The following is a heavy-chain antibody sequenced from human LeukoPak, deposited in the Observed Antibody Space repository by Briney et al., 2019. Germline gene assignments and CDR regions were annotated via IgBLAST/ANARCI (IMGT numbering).Heavy chain of an antibody. Sequence: SDTLSLICAVSGGSVNGYYWSWIRHTPGMGLEWIGYIYSSGDINYNPSLTSRLTMSVDTSNNQVSLKLSSVTAADTAVYFCARQPPNTASFDYWGQGTLVTVSS. D-gene: IGHD2-21*02. CDR2: IYSSGDI. CDR1: GGSVNGYY. J-gene: IGHJ4*02. V-gene: IGHV4-59*02. CDR3: ARQPPNTASFDY.